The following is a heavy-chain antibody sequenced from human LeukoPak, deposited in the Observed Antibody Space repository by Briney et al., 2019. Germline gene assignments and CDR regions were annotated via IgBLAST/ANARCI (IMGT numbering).Heavy chain of an antibody. Sequence: GASVTVSFKASGYTFTSYGISWVRQAPGQGLEWMGWISAYNGNTNYAQKLQGRVTMTTDTSTSAAYMELRSLRSDDTAVYYCARDTNSGDFWSGYFVYWGQGTLVTVSS. CDR1: GYTFTSYG. J-gene: IGHJ4*02. D-gene: IGHD3-3*01. V-gene: IGHV1-18*01. CDR2: ISAYNGNT. CDR3: ARDTNSGDFWSGYFVY.